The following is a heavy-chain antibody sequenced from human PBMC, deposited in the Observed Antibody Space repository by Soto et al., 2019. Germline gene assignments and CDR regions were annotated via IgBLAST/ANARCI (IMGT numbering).Heavy chain of an antibody. D-gene: IGHD3-16*02. J-gene: IGHJ3*02. Sequence: QVQLQESGPGLVKPSETLSLTCTVSGGSIRRYYWSWIRQPPGKGLEWIGYIYYSGSTNYNPSHKCRVTISVDTSKNQFSLKLSSVTAADTAVYYCARAYYDYVWGSYRSNAFDIWGQGTMVTVSS. V-gene: IGHV4-59*01. CDR3: ARAYYDYVWGSYRSNAFDI. CDR2: IYYSGST. CDR1: GGSIRRYY.